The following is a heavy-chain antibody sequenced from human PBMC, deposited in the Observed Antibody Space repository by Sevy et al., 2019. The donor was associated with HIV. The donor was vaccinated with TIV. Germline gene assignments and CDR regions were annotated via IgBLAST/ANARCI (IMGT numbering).Heavy chain of an antibody. CDR3: AKVPAMVRGVIVARYWFDY. CDR2: ISGNCGST. D-gene: IGHD3-10*01. CDR1: GFTLSSYA. J-gene: IGHJ4*02. V-gene: IGHV3-23*01. Sequence: GGSLRLSCAASGFTLSSYAMSWVRQAPGEGLEWDSGISGNCGSTSYADSVKCRFTSSRDNFKNTLYLQMNSLRAEDTAVYYCAKVPAMVRGVIVARYWFDYWGQGTLFTVSS.